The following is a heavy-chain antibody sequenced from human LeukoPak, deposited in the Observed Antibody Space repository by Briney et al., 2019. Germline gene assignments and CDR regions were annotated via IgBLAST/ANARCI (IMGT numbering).Heavy chain of an antibody. Sequence: SETLSLTCTVSGGSISSSYWSWIRQHPGKGLEWIGYIYYSGRTYYNPSLTSRVTISVDTSKNQFSLKLSSVTAADTAVYYCARVCSGGSCYSEGAFDIWGQGTMVTVSS. CDR2: IYYSGRT. D-gene: IGHD2-15*01. CDR3: ARVCSGGSCYSEGAFDI. V-gene: IGHV4-59*06. J-gene: IGHJ3*02. CDR1: GGSISSSY.